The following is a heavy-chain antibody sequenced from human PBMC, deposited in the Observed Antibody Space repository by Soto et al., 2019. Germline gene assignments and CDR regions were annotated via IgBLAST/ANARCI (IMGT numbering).Heavy chain of an antibody. Sequence: QVQLQESGPGLVKPSETLSLTCTVSGGSMTHYYWAWIRQAAGKGLEWIGRIFYNGETNYNPSLKSRVILSMDRSRSQFSLGLTSVTAADTAVYFCGREGDYSDNNGHPLFDDWGQGTLVSVFS. CDR2: IFYNGET. CDR3: GREGDYSDNNGHPLFDD. J-gene: IGHJ4*02. D-gene: IGHD2-8*01. V-gene: IGHV4-4*07. CDR1: GGSMTHYY.